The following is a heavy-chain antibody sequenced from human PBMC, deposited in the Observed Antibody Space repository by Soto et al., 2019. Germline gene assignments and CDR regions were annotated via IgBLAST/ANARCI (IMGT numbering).Heavy chain of an antibody. CDR3: ARVDVGPPSRVDAFDI. CDR1: GDSVSSNSAA. J-gene: IGHJ3*02. CDR2: TYYRSKWYN. Sequence: KQSQTLSLTCAISGDSVSSNSAAWNWIRQSPSRGLEWLGRTYYRSKWYNDYAVSVKSRITINPDTSKNQFSLQLNSVTPEDTAVYYCARVDVGPPSRVDAFDIWGQGTMVTVSS. D-gene: IGHD1-26*01. V-gene: IGHV6-1*01.